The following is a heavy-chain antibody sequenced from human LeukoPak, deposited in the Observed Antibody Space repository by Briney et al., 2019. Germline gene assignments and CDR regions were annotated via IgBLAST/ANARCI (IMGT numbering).Heavy chain of an antibody. J-gene: IGHJ4*02. CDR2: ISWNSGII. D-gene: IGHD6-13*01. Sequence: GGSLRLSCAASGFTFDDYARHWVRQAPGKGLGWVSGISWNSGIIGYADSVKGRFIISRDDAENSLYLQMNSLTAEDTAVYYCARVWSRRSSWYRAFEYWGQGTLVTVSS. V-gene: IGHV3-9*01. CDR1: GFTFDDYA. CDR3: ARVWSRRSSWYRAFEY.